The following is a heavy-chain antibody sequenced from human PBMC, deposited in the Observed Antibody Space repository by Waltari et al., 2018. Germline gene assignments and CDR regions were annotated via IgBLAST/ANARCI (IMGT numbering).Heavy chain of an antibody. Sequence: EVQLVESGGGLVKPGGSLRLSCAASGFTFSSYSMNWVRQAPGKGLEWVSSISSSSSYIYYADSVKGRFTISRDNAKNSLYLQMNSLRAEDTAVYYCARDGSEVGVVISWGQGTLVTVSS. D-gene: IGHD3-3*01. CDR1: GFTFSSYS. CDR3: ARDGSEVGVVIS. CDR2: ISSSSSYI. J-gene: IGHJ4*02. V-gene: IGHV3-21*01.